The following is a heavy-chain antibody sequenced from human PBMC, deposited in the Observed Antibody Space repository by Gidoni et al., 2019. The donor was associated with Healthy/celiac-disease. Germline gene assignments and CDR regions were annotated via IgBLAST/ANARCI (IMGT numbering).Heavy chain of an antibody. CDR3: ARDTVSYYYYYGMDV. CDR2: NYYSGST. Sequence: QVQLQESGPGLVKPSQTLSLTCTVSGGSISSGGYYWSWIRQHPGKGLEWIGYNYYSGSTYYNPSLKSRVTISVDTSKNQFSLKLSSVTAADTAVYYCARDTVSYYYYYGMDVWGQGTTVTVSS. CDR1: GGSISSGGYY. V-gene: IGHV4-31*03. D-gene: IGHD4-17*01. J-gene: IGHJ6*02.